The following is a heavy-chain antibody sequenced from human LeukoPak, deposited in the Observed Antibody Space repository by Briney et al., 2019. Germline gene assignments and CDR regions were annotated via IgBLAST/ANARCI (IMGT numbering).Heavy chain of an antibody. J-gene: IGHJ4*02. CDR1: GFTFSSYA. D-gene: IGHD3-3*01. V-gene: IGHV3-30-3*01. Sequence: GGSLRLSCAASGFTFSSYAMHWVRQAPGKGLEWVAVISYDGSNKYYADSVKGRFTISRDNSKNTLYLQMNSLRAEDAAVYYCARTYDFWSGYNDYWGQGTLVTVPS. CDR3: ARTYDFWSGYNDY. CDR2: ISYDGSNK.